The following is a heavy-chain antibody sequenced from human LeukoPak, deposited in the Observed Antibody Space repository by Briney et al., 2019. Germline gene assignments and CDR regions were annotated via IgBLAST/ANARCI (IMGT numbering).Heavy chain of an antibody. Sequence: PSETLSLTCTVSGGSISSSSYYWGWIRQPPGKGLEWIGSIYYSGSTYYNPSLKSRVTISVDTSKNQFSLKLSSVTAADTAVYYCAREPLITMIVVVTYFDYWGQGTLVTVSS. CDR2: IYYSGST. D-gene: IGHD3-22*01. CDR1: GGSISSSSYY. V-gene: IGHV4-39*07. CDR3: AREPLITMIVVVTYFDY. J-gene: IGHJ4*02.